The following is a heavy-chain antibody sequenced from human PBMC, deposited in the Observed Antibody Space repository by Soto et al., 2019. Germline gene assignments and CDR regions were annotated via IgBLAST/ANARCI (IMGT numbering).Heavy chain of an antibody. CDR2: ISGGGGGT. CDR3: ARFGVCSGLSCLNVVY. J-gene: IGHJ4*02. CDR1: GFTFDYYG. V-gene: IGHV3-23*01. Sequence: PRGSLRLSFAASGFTFDYYGLTWSRQAPGKGLEWVASISGGGGGTYYADSVKGRFTISRDNSKNTLYLQMNSLRAEDTALYYCARFGVCSGLSCLNVVYWGQGIRVPLSS. D-gene: IGHD3-3*01.